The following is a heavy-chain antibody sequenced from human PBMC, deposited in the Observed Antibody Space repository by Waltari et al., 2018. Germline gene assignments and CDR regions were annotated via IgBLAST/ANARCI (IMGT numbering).Heavy chain of an antibody. D-gene: IGHD2-2*01. Sequence: QVQLQQWGAGLLKPSETLSLTCAVYGGSFSGYYWSWIRQPPGKGREWNGESNHSGSTNYSPSRTSRGTISVDTSKNQFSLKLSSVTAADTAVYYCARGGGYCSSTSCYAINWFDPWGQGTLVTVSS. CDR1: GGSFSGYY. CDR3: ARGGGYCSSTSCYAINWFDP. J-gene: IGHJ5*02. CDR2: SNHSGST. V-gene: IGHV4-34*01.